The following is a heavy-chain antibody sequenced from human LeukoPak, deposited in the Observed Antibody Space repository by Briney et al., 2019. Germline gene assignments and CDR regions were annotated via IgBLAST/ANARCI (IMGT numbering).Heavy chain of an antibody. D-gene: IGHD5-12*01. CDR1: GFTFSSYS. V-gene: IGHV3-48*01. Sequence: PGGSLRLSCAASGFTFSSYSMNWVRQAPGKGLEWVSYISSSGSTIYYADSVKGRFTISRDNSKNTLYLQMNSLRAEDTAVYYCAREDKVGAFDIWGQGTMVTVSS. J-gene: IGHJ3*02. CDR2: ISSSGSTI. CDR3: AREDKVGAFDI.